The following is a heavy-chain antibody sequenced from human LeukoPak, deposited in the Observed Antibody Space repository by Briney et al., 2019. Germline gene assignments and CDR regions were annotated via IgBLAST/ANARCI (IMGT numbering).Heavy chain of an antibody. V-gene: IGHV3-74*01. CDR2: ISTDGSIT. CDR3: ARKPLSGGYGGTIDY. J-gene: IGHJ4*02. D-gene: IGHD5-12*01. CDR1: GFTFSSYW. Sequence: GGSLRLSCAASGFTFSSYWMHWVRQAPGKGLVWVSRISTDGSITSYADSVKGRFTISRDNAKNTLYLRMNSLRAEDTAIYYCARKPLSGGYGGTIDYWGQGTLVTVSS.